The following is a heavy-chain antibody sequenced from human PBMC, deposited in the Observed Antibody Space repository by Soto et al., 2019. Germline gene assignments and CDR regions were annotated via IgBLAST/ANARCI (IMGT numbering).Heavy chain of an antibody. CDR3: ARGPSSLTRFDY. V-gene: IGHV3-30-3*01. J-gene: IGHJ4*02. D-gene: IGHD2-2*01. CDR1: GFTFSSYA. CDR2: ISYDGSNK. Sequence: PGGSLRLSCAASGFTFSSYALHWVRQAPGKGLEWVAVISYDGSNKCYADSVKGRFTISRDNSKNTLYVQMNSLRGEDTAVYYCARGPSSLTRFDYWGQGTLVTVSS.